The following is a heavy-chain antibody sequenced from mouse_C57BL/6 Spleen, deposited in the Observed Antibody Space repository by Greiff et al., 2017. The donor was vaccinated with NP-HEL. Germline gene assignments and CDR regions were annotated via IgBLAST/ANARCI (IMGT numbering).Heavy chain of an antibody. CDR1: GYTFTEYT. CDR2: FYPGSGSI. CDR3: ARYGPYFNNSLAWFAY. J-gene: IGHJ3*01. D-gene: IGHD2-5*01. Sequence: VKLQESGAELVKPGASVKLSCKASGYTFTEYTIHWVKQRPGQGLGWIGGFYPGSGSIKYNEKFKDKATLTADKSSSTAYMELSRMTSEDSAVYFCARYGPYFNNSLAWFAYWGQGTLVTVSA. V-gene: IGHV1-62-2*01.